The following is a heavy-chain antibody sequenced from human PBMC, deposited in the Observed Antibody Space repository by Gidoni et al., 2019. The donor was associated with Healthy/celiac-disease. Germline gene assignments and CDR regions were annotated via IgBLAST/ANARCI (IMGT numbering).Heavy chain of an antibody. V-gene: IGHV3-33*01. J-gene: IGHJ6*02. Sequence: QVQLVESGGGVVQPGRSLRLSCAASGFTFSSYGMHWVRQAPGKGLEWVAVIWYDGSNKYYADSVKGRFTISRDNSKNTLYLQMNSLRAEDTAVYYCAREMYCSGGSCYSLYYYYGMDVWGQGTTVTVSS. CDR1: GFTFSSYG. D-gene: IGHD2-15*01. CDR2: IWYDGSNK. CDR3: AREMYCSGGSCYSLYYYYGMDV.